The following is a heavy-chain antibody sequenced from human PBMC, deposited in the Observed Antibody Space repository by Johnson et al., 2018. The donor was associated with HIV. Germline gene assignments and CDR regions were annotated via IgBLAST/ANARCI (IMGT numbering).Heavy chain of an antibody. D-gene: IGHD3-10*01. J-gene: IGHJ3*02. CDR1: GFSVSTSY. Sequence: VQLVESGGDLVQPGGSLRLSCAASGFSVSTSYMTWVRQAPGKGLVWVSVIYSGGSTYYADSVKARFTISGDTSKNTLHLEMNSLRAEDTAMYYCARGTIIMFRVVIGFDIWGQGTMVTVSS. CDR3: ARGTIIMFRVVIGFDI. V-gene: IGHV3-66*01. CDR2: IYSGGST.